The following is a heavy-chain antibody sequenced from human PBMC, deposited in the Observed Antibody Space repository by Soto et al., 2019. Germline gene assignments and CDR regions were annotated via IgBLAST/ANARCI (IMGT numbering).Heavy chain of an antibody. J-gene: IGHJ4*02. Sequence: QLQLHQSGAGLLKPSETLSLTCDVSGGSFTGYYWSWIRQPPGKGLEWIGEINHSGFTNYNPYLTGRVTISLDTSKIQFSLKLKSLPAADTAFYFCARGHGRFAHWGQGTLVTVSS. CDR2: INHSGFT. CDR1: GGSFTGYY. CDR3: ARGHGRFAH. V-gene: IGHV4-34*01.